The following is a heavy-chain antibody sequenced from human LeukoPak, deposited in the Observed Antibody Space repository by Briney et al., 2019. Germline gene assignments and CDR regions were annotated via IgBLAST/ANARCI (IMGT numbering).Heavy chain of an antibody. Sequence: GASLQISCKGSGSSFTSYWIGWVRQLPGKGLEWMGIIYPGDSDTRYSPSFQGQVTISADKSISTAYLQWSSLKASDTAMYYCARQGPDSSSWYYDYWGQGTLVTVSS. CDR1: GSSFTSYW. V-gene: IGHV5-51*01. J-gene: IGHJ4*02. D-gene: IGHD6-13*01. CDR3: ARQGPDSSSWYYDY. CDR2: IYPGDSDT.